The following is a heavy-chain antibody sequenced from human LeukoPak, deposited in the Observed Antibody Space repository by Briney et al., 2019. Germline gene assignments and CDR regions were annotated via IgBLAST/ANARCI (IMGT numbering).Heavy chain of an antibody. D-gene: IGHD3-22*01. V-gene: IGHV4-30-2*01. Sequence: SQTLSLTCAVSGGSISSGGYSWSWIRQPPGKGLDWIGYIYHSGSTYYNPSLKSRVTISIDTSKNQFSLKLSSVTAADTAVYYCVRGYDSSGYYPGAFDIWGQGTMVTVSS. J-gene: IGHJ3*02. CDR3: VRGYDSSGYYPGAFDI. CDR2: IYHSGST. CDR1: GGSISSGGYS.